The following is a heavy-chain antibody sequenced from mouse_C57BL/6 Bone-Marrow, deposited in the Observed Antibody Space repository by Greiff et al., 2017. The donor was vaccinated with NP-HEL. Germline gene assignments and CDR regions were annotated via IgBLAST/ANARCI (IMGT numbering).Heavy chain of an antibody. V-gene: IGHV2-5*01. J-gene: IGHJ4*01. CDR2: IWRGGST. D-gene: IGHD2-5*01. Sequence: QVQLKESGPGLVQPSQSLSIPCTVSGFSLTSYGVHWVRQSPGKGLEWLGVIWRGGSTDYNAAFMSRLSITKDNSKSQVFFKMNSLQADDTAIYYCARLYYSKGYYYAMDYWGQGTSVTVSS. CDR1: GFSLTSYG. CDR3: ARLYYSKGYYYAMDY.